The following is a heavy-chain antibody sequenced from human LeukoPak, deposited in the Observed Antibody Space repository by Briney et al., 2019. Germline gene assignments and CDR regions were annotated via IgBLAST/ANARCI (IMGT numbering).Heavy chain of an antibody. CDR3: AKEGFWSGYPDY. D-gene: IGHD3-3*01. Sequence: SETLSLTCTVSGGSISSGGYYWSWIRQHPGKGLEWIGHIYYTGSTYYNPSLKSRLTISVDTSENQFSLELSSVTAADSAVYYCAKEGFWSGYPDYWGQGTLVTVSS. V-gene: IGHV4-31*03. CDR1: GGSISSGGYY. CDR2: IYYTGST. J-gene: IGHJ4*02.